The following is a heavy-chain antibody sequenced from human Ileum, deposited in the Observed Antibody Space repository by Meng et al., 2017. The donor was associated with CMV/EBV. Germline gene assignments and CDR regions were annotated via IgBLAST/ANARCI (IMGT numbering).Heavy chain of an antibody. D-gene: IGHD4-11*01. CDR3: ARAKLTTRNALDV. J-gene: IGHJ6*02. V-gene: IGHV3-74*01. CDR1: GFTFSSYW. Sequence: GGSLRLSCAASGFTFSSYWMHWVRQVPGKGLVWVSRINSDGSSTNYADSVKGRFTITRDDAKNTLDLQMNSLRAEDTAVYYCARAKLTTRNALDVWGQGTTVTVS. CDR2: INSDGSST.